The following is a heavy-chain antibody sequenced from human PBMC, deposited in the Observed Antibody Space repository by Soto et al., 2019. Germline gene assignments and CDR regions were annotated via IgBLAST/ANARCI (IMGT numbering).Heavy chain of an antibody. Sequence: QLVESGGGLVQPGGSLRLSCVASGFSFDDFAMHWVRQAPGKGLEWISGITWNSVSTAYANSVKGRFTVSRDNAKNSLYLQMSSLTTEDTALYFCAEERVRFLDAWGQGTLVTVSS. CDR3: AEERVRFLDA. V-gene: IGHV3-9*01. CDR1: GFSFDDFA. D-gene: IGHD3-3*01. CDR2: ITWNSVST. J-gene: IGHJ5*02.